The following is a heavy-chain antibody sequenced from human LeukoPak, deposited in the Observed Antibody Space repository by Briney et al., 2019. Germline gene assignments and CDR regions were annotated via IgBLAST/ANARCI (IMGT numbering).Heavy chain of an antibody. CDR3: AKGFIVVVPAAFDY. D-gene: IGHD2-2*01. Sequence: PGGSLRLSCAASGFTFSNYATSWVRQAPGKGLEWVSSISASGGSTYFADPVRGRFSISRDNSKDTLYLQMNSLRAEDTAVYYCAKGFIVVVPAAFDYWGQGTLVTVSS. CDR1: GFTFSNYA. CDR2: ISASGGST. J-gene: IGHJ4*02. V-gene: IGHV3-23*01.